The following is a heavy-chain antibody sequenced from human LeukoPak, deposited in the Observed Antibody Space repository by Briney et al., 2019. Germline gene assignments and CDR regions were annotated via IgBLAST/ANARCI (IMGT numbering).Heavy chain of an antibody. CDR2: ISGSGGRT. CDR1: GFTFSNYA. J-gene: IGHJ4*02. CDR3: AKDDYGGNYGEF. D-gene: IGHD4-23*01. V-gene: IGHV3-23*01. Sequence: PGGSLRLSCAASGFTFSNYAMSWVRQAPGKGLEWVSTISGSGGRTYYADSVKGRFTISRDSSKNTLYLQMNSLRAEDTAVYYCAKDDYGGNYGEFWGQGTLVTVSS.